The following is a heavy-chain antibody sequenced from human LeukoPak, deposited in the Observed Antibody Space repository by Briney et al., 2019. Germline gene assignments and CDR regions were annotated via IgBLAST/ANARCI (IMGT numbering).Heavy chain of an antibody. D-gene: IGHD5-18*01. CDR3: ARDAVDTANAV. J-gene: IGHJ6*02. CDR1: GFTFSSYW. V-gene: IGHV3-7*01. Sequence: GGSLRLSCAASGFTFSSYWMHWVRQAPGKGLEWVANIKKDGSEKYYVESLEGRFAISRDNVKNSLYLQMNSLRAEDTAVYYCARDAVDTANAVWGQGTTVTVSS. CDR2: IKKDGSEK.